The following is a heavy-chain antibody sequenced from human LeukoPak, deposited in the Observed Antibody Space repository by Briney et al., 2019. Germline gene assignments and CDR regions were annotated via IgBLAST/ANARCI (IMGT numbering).Heavy chain of an antibody. V-gene: IGHV4-61*05. J-gene: IGHJ4*02. CDR2: IYYTGST. CDR1: GGSISSSSYY. D-gene: IGHD3-22*01. Sequence: SETLSLTCTVSGGSISSSSYYWGWIRQPPGKGLESLGYIYYTGSTNYNPSLKSRVTMSVDTSNNQFSLRLSSVTAADTAVYYCAKMAGSYYSYFDYWGQGTLVTVSS. CDR3: AKMAGSYYSYFDY.